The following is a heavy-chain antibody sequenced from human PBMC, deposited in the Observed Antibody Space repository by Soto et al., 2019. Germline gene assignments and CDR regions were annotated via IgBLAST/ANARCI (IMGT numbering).Heavy chain of an antibody. J-gene: IGHJ6*02. V-gene: IGHV3-30*03. CDR3: XEEGMDV. CDR2: ILKDGNNN. CDR1: GFTFSNYD. Sequence: QVQLVESGGGVVQPGRSLRLSCAASGFTFSNYDMHWVRQAPGKGLEGVAVILKDGNNNYYADSVKGRFIISRDNSKXXXXXXXXXXXXXXXXXXXXXEEGMDVWGQGTTVTVSS.